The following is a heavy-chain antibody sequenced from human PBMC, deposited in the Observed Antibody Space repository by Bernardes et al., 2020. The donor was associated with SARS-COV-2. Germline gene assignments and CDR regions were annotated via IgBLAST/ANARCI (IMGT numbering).Heavy chain of an antibody. J-gene: IGHJ4*02. V-gene: IGHV4-4*07. CDR3: AREGDTYSGSYNHFDF. Sequence: SETLSLTCSVSGDSISNYFWSWIRQPAGGGLEWIGRIYTSGSTNYNPSLKSRVSMSQDTSKNHLSLKLNSVTAADTAVYYCAREGDTYSGSYNHFDFWGQGTLVTVSS. D-gene: IGHD1-26*01. CDR2: IYTSGST. CDR1: GDSISNYF.